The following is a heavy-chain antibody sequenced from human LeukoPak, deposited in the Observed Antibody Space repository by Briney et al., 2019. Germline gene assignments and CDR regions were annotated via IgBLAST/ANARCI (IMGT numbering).Heavy chain of an antibody. Sequence: GGSLRLSCAASGFTFSSYGMHWVRQAPGKGLEWVAVISYDGRNKNYADSVKGRFTISRDNSKNTMYLQMNSLRAEDTAVYYCAKAEGSGSYYPDYWGQGTLVTVSS. D-gene: IGHD3-10*01. CDR2: ISYDGRNK. J-gene: IGHJ4*02. CDR1: GFTFSSYG. CDR3: AKAEGSGSYYPDY. V-gene: IGHV3-30*18.